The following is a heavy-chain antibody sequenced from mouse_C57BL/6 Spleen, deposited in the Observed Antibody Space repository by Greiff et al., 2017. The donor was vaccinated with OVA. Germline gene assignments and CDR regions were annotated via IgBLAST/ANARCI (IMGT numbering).Heavy chain of an antibody. D-gene: IGHD1-1*01. CDR3: ARGSGSSYYYAMDY. Sequence: QVQLQQPGAELVKPGASVKLSCKASGYTFTSYWMHWVKQRPGQGLEWIGMIHPNSGSTNYNEKFKSKATLTVDKSSSTAYMQLSSLTSEDSAVYYCARGSGSSYYYAMDYWGQGTSVTVSS. J-gene: IGHJ4*01. V-gene: IGHV1-64*01. CDR2: IHPNSGST. CDR1: GYTFTSYW.